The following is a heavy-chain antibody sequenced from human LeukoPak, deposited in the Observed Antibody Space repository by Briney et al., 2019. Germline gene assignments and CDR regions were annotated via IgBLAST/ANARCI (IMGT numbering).Heavy chain of an antibody. CDR3: AKGTLPTGYAYCAMDV. D-gene: IGHD5-12*01. Sequence: GGSQRLSCAASGFIFNRYAINWARQAPGKGLEGVSGISGSGGSTYYTDSVERRFTIPRDNSKDTLYMQMYRQIAEDTAVYYCAKGTLPTGYAYCAMDVWGQGTTATVSS. J-gene: IGHJ6*02. CDR1: GFIFNRYA. CDR2: ISGSGGST. V-gene: IGHV3-23*01.